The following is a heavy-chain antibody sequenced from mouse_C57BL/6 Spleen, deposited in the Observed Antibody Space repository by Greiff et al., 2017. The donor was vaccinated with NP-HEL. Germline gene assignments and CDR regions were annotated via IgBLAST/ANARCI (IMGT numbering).Heavy chain of an antibody. Sequence: QVTLKVSGPGILQPSQTLSLTCSFSGFSLSTSNMGIGWIRQPSGKGLEWLAHIWWNDDKYYNPSLKSRLITSKDTSNNQIFLMITSVDTADTATYYCAQRASPETAQAKYYFDYWGQGTTRTVSS. V-gene: IGHV8-5*01. CDR2: IWWNDDK. D-gene: IGHD3-2*02. J-gene: IGHJ2*01. CDR1: GFSLSTSNMG. CDR3: AQRASPETAQAKYYFDY.